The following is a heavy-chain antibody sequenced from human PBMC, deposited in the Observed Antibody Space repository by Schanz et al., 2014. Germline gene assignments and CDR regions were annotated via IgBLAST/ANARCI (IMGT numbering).Heavy chain of an antibody. D-gene: IGHD3-3*01. CDR1: GGTFSSST. CDR3: AKVDRTRYYAMDV. V-gene: IGHV1-69*08. CDR2: IIPILDKT. Sequence: QVQLVQSGAEVKKPGSSVKVSCKASGGTFSSSTLTWVRQAPGQGLEWMGRIIPILDKTNYAQKFQGRVTMTADKTTRADYKEVSGLRYEDAAVYYCAKVDRTRYYAMDVWGQGTTVTVSS. J-gene: IGHJ6*02.